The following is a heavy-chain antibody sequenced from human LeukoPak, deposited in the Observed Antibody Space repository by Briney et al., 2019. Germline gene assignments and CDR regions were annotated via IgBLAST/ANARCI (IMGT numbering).Heavy chain of an antibody. J-gene: IGHJ4*02. V-gene: IGHV3-30-3*01. D-gene: IGHD2-2*01. Sequence: GGSLRLSCAASGFTFSSYAMYWVRQAPGKGLEWVAFISYDGNNKYYADSVKGRLTISRDNSKNTLYLQMNSLRTEDTAVYYCAGGDCSSSSCYIDYWGQGTLVTVSS. CDR2: ISYDGNNK. CDR1: GFTFSSYA. CDR3: AGGDCSSSSCYIDY.